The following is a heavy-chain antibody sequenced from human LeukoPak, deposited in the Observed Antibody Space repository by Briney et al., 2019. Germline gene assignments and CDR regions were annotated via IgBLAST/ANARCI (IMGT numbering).Heavy chain of an antibody. CDR3: ARDVTNDYSRYFDY. CDR2: INHSGGT. J-gene: IGHJ4*02. D-gene: IGHD4-11*01. CDR1: GASSSAYS. Sequence: SDTLSLTCAFYGASSSAYSGSWIRHTPGEGLEWIDEINHSGGTKYNQSLKSRVTISVDTSKNQLSMKIKSVAAADTAVYYCARDVTNDYSRYFDYWGQGTVVTVSS. V-gene: IGHV4-34*01.